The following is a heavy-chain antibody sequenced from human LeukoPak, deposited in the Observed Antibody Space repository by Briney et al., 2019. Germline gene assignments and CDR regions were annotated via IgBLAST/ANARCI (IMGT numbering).Heavy chain of an antibody. CDR2: IYTSGST. CDR3: ARELDYYYYMDV. CDR1: GDSISSGNYY. Sequence: PSQTLSLTCTVSGDSISSGNYYWTWIRQPAGKGLEWIGRIYTSGSTNYNPSLKSRVTISVDTSKNQFSLKLSSVTAADTAVYYCARELDYYYYMDVWGKGTTVTISS. V-gene: IGHV4-61*02. J-gene: IGHJ6*03.